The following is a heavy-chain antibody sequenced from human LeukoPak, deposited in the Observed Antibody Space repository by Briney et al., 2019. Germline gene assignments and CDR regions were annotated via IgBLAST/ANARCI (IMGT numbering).Heavy chain of an antibody. CDR1: GFTFSSYS. J-gene: IGHJ5*02. D-gene: IGHD3-3*01. V-gene: IGHV3-21*01. CDR2: ISSSSSYI. Sequence: GGSLRLSCAASGFTFSSYSMNWVRQAPGKGLEWVSSISSSSSYIYYADSVKGRFTISRDNAKNSLYLQMNSLRAEDTAVYYCARVQSKSRDYDFWSGYYGAWGQGTLVTVSS. CDR3: ARVQSKSRDYDFWSGYYGA.